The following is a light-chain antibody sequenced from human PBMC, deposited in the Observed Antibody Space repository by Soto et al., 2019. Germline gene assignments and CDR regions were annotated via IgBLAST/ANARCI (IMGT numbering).Light chain of an antibody. CDR2: EAS. CDR3: QQYDNVPLT. CDR1: QDITND. J-gene: IGKJ4*01. Sequence: DLQMTQSPSSLSASVGDRVTITCQASQDITNDLNWYQQKPGKAPKVLIYEASNLETGVPSRFSGSGSGTDFTFTISSLQHEDIVTYFCQQYDNVPLTFGGGTKVEIK. V-gene: IGKV1-33*01.